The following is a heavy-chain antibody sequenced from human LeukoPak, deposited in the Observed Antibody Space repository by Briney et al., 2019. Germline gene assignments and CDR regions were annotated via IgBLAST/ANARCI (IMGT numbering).Heavy chain of an antibody. CDR1: GFNFSTYA. V-gene: IGHV3-23*01. Sequence: GGSLRLSCAASGFNFSTYAMGGVGQAPAKGLEGVSGVSSYGYATYYEDSVKGPLTFSRDSSKKPLYLHTTSLRAEDTAVYYCARDPALGHFDYWGQGTLVTVSS. CDR2: VSSYGYAT. CDR3: ARDPALGHFDY. J-gene: IGHJ4*02.